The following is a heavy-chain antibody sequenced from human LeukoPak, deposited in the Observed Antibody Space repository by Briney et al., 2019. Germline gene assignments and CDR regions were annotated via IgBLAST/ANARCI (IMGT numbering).Heavy chain of an antibody. CDR1: GFTFSSYS. CDR3: ARAPIGELAVDY. Sequence: KSGGSLRLSCAASGFTFSSYSMNWVRQAPGKGLEWVSSISSSSSYIYYADSVKGRFTISRDNAKNSLYLQMNSLRAEDTAVYYCARAPIGELAVDYWGQGTLVTVSS. J-gene: IGHJ4*02. D-gene: IGHD1-26*01. CDR2: ISSSSSYI. V-gene: IGHV3-21*01.